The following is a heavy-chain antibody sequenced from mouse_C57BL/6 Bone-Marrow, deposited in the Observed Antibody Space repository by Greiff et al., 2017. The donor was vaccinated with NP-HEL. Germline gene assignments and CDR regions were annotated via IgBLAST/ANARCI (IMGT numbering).Heavy chain of an antibody. CDR2: INPYNGGT. D-gene: IGHD1-1*01. CDR3: ARWIYYYGSSYYYAMDD. CDR1: GYTFTDYY. Sequence: VQLQQSGPVLVKPGASVKMSCKASGYTFTDYYMNWVKQSHGKSLEWIGVINPYNGGTSYNQKFKGKATLTVDKSSSTAYMELNSLTSEDSAVYYCARWIYYYGSSYYYAMDDWGQGTSVTVSS. J-gene: IGHJ4*01. V-gene: IGHV1-19*01.